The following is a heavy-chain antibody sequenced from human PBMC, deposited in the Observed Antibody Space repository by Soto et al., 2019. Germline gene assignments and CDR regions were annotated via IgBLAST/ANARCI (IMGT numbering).Heavy chain of an antibody. V-gene: IGHV3-7*01. J-gene: IGHJ4*02. CDR1: DPTFSGYW. Sequence: GGSLRLSCAASDPTFSGYWMTWVRRAPGKGLEWVANIKHDGSEKYYVDSVKGRFTISRDNAKDSLYLQMYSLRVEDTAVYYCARSAFGYYFDYWGQGALVTVSS. D-gene: IGHD3-16*01. CDR3: ARSAFGYYFDY. CDR2: IKHDGSEK.